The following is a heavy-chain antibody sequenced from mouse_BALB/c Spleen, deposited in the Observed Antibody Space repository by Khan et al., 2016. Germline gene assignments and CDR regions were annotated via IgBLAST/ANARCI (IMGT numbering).Heavy chain of an antibody. CDR1: GYTFTSYW. Sequence: QVQLKQSGAELAKPGASVKMSCKASGYTFTSYWMHWVKQRPGQGLEWIGYINPSTGYTEYNQKFKDKATLTADKSSSTAYMQLSSLTSEDSAVYYCARGIRRYPFDYWGQGTTLTVSS. D-gene: IGHD1-1*01. J-gene: IGHJ2*01. CDR2: INPSTGYT. V-gene: IGHV1-7*01. CDR3: ARGIRRYPFDY.